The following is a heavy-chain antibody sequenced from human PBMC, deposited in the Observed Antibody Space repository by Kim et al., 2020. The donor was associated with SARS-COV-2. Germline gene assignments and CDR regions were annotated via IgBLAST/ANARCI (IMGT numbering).Heavy chain of an antibody. CDR3: AKDIVVVPAAMLGSNYYYYGMDV. V-gene: IGHV1-46*01. CDR2: INPSGGST. J-gene: IGHJ6*02. Sequence: ASVKVSCKASGYTFTSYYMHWVRQAPGQGLEWMGIINPSGGSTSYAQKFQGRVTMTRDTSTSTVYMELSSLRSEDTAVYYCAKDIVVVPAAMLGSNYYYYGMDVWGQGTTATVSS. D-gene: IGHD2-2*01. CDR1: GYTFTSYY.